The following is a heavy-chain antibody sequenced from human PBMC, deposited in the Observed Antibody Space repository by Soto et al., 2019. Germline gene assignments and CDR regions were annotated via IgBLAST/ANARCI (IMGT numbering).Heavy chain of an antibody. J-gene: IGHJ6*02. CDR3: ARVFRVGAKDYYYYYGMDV. Sequence: AASVKVSCKASGGTFSSYAISWVRQAPGQGLEWMGGIIPIFGTANYAQKFQGRVTITADESTSTAYMELSSLRSEDTAVYYCARVFRVGAKDYYYYYGMDVWGQGTTVTVSS. CDR2: IIPIFGTA. D-gene: IGHD1-26*01. CDR1: GGTFSSYA. V-gene: IGHV1-69*13.